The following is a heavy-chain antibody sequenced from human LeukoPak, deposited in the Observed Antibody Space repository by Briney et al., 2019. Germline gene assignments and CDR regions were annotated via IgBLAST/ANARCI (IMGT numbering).Heavy chain of an antibody. D-gene: IGHD2-15*01. V-gene: IGHV1-18*01. CDR3: AREPRGFVVVAARGWFDP. CDR2: ISAYNGNT. CDR1: GYTFTSYG. Sequence: GASVKVSCKASGYTFTSYGISWVRQAPGQGLGGMGGISAYNGNTNYAQKLQGRVTMTTDTSTSTAYMELRSLRSDDTAVYYCAREPRGFVVVAARGWFDPWGQGTLVTVSS. J-gene: IGHJ5*02.